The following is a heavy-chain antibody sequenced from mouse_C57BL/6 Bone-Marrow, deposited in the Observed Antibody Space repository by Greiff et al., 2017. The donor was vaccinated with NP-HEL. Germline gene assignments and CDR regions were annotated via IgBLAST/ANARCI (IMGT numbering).Heavy chain of an antibody. CDR2: IDPENGDT. Sequence: EVQLQQSGAELVRPGASVKLSCTASGFNIKDDYMHWVKQRPEQGLEWIGWIDPENGDTEYASKFQGKATITADTSSNTAYLQLSSLTSEDTAVYYCTNWGGLDYWGQGTTLTVSS. CDR1: GFNIKDDY. J-gene: IGHJ2*01. CDR3: TNWGGLDY. V-gene: IGHV14-4*01. D-gene: IGHD4-1*01.